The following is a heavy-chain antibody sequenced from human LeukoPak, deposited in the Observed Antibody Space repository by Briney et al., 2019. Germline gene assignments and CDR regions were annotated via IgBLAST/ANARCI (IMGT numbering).Heavy chain of an antibody. J-gene: IGHJ4*02. Sequence: ASVKVSCTASGYTFTSYFMVWVRQAPGEGLEWMGMINPSGGGTNYAQKFQGRVTMTRDTSTSTVYMELSSLRSDDTAVYYCARGMGRAVAAHWGQGTLVTVSS. D-gene: IGHD6-19*01. V-gene: IGHV1-46*01. CDR3: ARGMGRAVAAH. CDR2: INPSGGGT. CDR1: GYTFTSYF.